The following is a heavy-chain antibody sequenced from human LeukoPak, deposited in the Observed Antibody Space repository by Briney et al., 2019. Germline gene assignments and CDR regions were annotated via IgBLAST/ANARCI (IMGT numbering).Heavy chain of an antibody. V-gene: IGHV3-30-3*01. Sequence: PGGSLRLSCAASGFIFSIYPMHWVRQAPGKGLEWVAFISHDGSNKNYADSVTGRFTISRDNSKKTLDLQMNSLRDEDTAVYYCARLGYCSGGSCYAPGQWGQGTLVTVSS. J-gene: IGHJ4*02. CDR2: ISHDGSNK. CDR3: ARLGYCSGGSCYAPGQ. CDR1: GFIFSIYP. D-gene: IGHD2-15*01.